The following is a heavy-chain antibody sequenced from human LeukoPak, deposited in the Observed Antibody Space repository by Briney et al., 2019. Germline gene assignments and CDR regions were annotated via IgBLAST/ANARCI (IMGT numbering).Heavy chain of an antibody. J-gene: IGHJ3*02. CDR1: RGTFSDFP. Sequence: SVKVSCKSSRGTFSDFPINLVRQAPGQGLEWMGSIIPRSGRLNYPQKFQDRVTITTDEPTNTTHMELSSLGSEDTAIYYCATLFNFLFTGAFDIWGQGTLVIVSS. D-gene: IGHD3-9*01. CDR3: ATLFNFLFTGAFDI. CDR2: IIPRSGRL. V-gene: IGHV1-69*05.